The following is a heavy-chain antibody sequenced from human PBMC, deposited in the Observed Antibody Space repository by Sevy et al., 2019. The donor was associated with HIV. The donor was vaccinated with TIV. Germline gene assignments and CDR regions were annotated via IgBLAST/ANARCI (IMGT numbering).Heavy chain of an antibody. D-gene: IGHD5-12*01. CDR3: AREGSAYDTYYYHYAMDV. CDR2: ITGSSDYI. CDR1: GFSFSNYN. Sequence: GGSLRLSCAASGFSFSNYNMNWVRQAPGKGLEWVSSITGSSDYIYYADSVKGRFTISRDNSKNSVHLQINTLRAEDTAVYYCAREGSAYDTYYYHYAMDVWGQGTTVTVSS. V-gene: IGHV3-21*01. J-gene: IGHJ6*02.